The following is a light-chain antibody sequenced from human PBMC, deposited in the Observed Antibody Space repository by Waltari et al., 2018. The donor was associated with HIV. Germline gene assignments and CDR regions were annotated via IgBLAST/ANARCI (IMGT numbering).Light chain of an antibody. V-gene: IGLV1-47*01. J-gene: IGLJ3*02. CDR2: RNN. CDR1: SSNIGSNY. CDR3: AAWEDSLWV. Sequence: QSVLTQPPSASGTPGQRVTISCSGSSSNIGSNYVFWYQQLPGTAPKLLIYRNNDRPSGVPDRFSGSKAGTSASLAIRGLRADDEADYYCAAWEDSLWVFGGGTKLTV.